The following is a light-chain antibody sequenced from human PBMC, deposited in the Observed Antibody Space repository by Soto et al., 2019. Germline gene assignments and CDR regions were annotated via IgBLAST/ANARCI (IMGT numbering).Light chain of an antibody. CDR1: QDIDFF. CDR3: QQYNTYPWT. Sequence: DIQMTQSPSSLSASVGDRVTITCRASQDIDFFLAWFQQKPAKAPKSLIYATSKLQDGVPSKFTGSGSGTEFTLTISTLQPEDFATYYCQQYNTYPWTFGPGTKV. V-gene: IGKV1-16*02. J-gene: IGKJ1*01. CDR2: ATS.